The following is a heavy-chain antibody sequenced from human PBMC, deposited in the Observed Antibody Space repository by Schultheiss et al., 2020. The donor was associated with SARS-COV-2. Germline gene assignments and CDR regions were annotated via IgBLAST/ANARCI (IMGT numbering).Heavy chain of an antibody. CDR1: GGSISSGGYY. D-gene: IGHD3-22*01. J-gene: IGHJ3*02. CDR3: ARGGDSSGYHDAFDI. Sequence: SQTLSLTCTVSGGSISSGGYYWSWIRQPPGKGLEWIGYIYYSGSTYYNPSLKSLVTISVDTSKNQFSLKLSSVTAADTAVYYCARGGDSSGYHDAFDIWGQGTMVTVSS. CDR2: IYYSGST. V-gene: IGHV4-31*01.